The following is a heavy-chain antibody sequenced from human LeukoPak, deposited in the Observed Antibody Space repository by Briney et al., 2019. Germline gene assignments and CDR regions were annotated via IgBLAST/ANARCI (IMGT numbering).Heavy chain of an antibody. CDR1: GGSMSSHH. CDR3: AKHLTNAYYDMIWFDP. Sequence: SETLSLTCSVSGGSMSSHHWSWIRQPPGKGLEWIGYIYYSGSTNYNPSLKSRVTISLDTSKNQFSLKLSSVTAADTAVYYCAKHLTNAYYDMIWFDPWGQGTLVTVSS. D-gene: IGHD3-16*01. V-gene: IGHV4-59*11. CDR2: IYYSGST. J-gene: IGHJ5*02.